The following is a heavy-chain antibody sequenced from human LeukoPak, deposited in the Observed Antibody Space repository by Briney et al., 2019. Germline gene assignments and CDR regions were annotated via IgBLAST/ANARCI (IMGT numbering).Heavy chain of an antibody. J-gene: IGHJ4*02. V-gene: IGHV1-18*01. CDR3: ARDHLPGHFDY. CDR1: GYTSTIYG. CDR2: ISAYNGNT. Sequence: ASGKVSCKASGYTSTIYGISWVPQAHGQWIGWMGWISAYNGNTNYAQKLQGRVTMTTDTSTSTAYMELRSLRSDDTAVYYCARDHLPGHFDYWGQGTLVTVSS.